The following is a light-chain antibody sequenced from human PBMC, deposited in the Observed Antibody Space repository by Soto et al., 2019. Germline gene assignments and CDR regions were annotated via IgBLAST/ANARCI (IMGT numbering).Light chain of an antibody. CDR1: QSVSSSY. Sequence: EIVLTQSPGTLSLSPGERGTLSCRASQSVSSSYLAWYQRKPGQAPRLLIYGASSRATGIPDRFSGSGSGTDLTLTISRPEPEDFAVYYCQQYGSSPWTFGQGTKVEIK. CDR2: GAS. V-gene: IGKV3-20*01. CDR3: QQYGSSPWT. J-gene: IGKJ1*01.